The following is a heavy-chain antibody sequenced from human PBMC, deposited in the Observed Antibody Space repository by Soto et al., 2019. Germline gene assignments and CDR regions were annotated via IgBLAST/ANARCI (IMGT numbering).Heavy chain of an antibody. J-gene: IGHJ4*02. CDR1: VFTFSSYG. CDR2: ISYDGSNK. CDR3: AKPYSGYDGPIEY. Sequence: PGGSLRLSCAASVFTFSSYGMYFVRQAPGKGLEWVAVISYDGSNKYYADSVKGRFTISRDNSENTLYLQMNGLRAEDTDVYYCAKPYSGYDGPIEYWVQGTMVTVSS. V-gene: IGHV3-30*18. D-gene: IGHD5-12*01.